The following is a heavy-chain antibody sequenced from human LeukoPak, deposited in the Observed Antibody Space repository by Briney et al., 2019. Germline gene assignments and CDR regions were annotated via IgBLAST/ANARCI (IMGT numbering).Heavy chain of an antibody. Sequence: GRSLRLSCATSGFTFSRHVMHWVRQSPGKGLEWVAVISSDGSNTDYADSVKGRFTISRDNSNITLYLEPHRLRAEDTAVYYCAKDSVVMNFFESWGQGTLVTVSS. V-gene: IGHV3-30*18. CDR2: ISSDGSNT. D-gene: IGHD3-22*01. J-gene: IGHJ4*02. CDR1: GFTFSRHV. CDR3: AKDSVVMNFFES.